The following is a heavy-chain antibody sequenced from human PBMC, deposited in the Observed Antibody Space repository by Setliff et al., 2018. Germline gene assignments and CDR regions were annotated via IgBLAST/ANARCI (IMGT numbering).Heavy chain of an antibody. J-gene: IGHJ1*01. Sequence: EASVKVSCKASGGTFSSYVISWVRQAPGQGLEWLGWISVYSGNTDYAQNFQGRVTMTADTSTSTAYMELRSLTSDDTAVYYCARGADRDSSSQFIQHWGQGTLVTVSS. V-gene: IGHV1-18*01. CDR3: ARGADRDSSSQFIQH. CDR1: GGTFSSYV. CDR2: ISVYSGNT. D-gene: IGHD6-19*01.